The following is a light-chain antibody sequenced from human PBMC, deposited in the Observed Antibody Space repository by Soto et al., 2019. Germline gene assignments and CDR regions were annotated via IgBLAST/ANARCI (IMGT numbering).Light chain of an antibody. J-gene: IGKJ2*01. V-gene: IGKV2-24*01. CDR3: MQATQAYT. CDR2: MIS. Sequence: DIVLTQTPLYSPVTLGQAASISCRSSQSLVHSGGNTYLTWLQQRPGQPPRLLIYMISNRFSGVPDRLSGSGAGTDFTLKISRVEAEDVGVYYCMQATQAYTFGQGTNLEIK. CDR1: QSLVHSGGNTY.